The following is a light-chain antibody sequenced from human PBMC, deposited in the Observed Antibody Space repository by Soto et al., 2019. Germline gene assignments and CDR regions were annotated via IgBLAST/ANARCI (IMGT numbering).Light chain of an antibody. CDR3: SSYTGGNPSYV. Sequence: QSVLTQPPSASGSPGQSITISCTGTSXDVGGYDYVSWYQQHPGKAPKLMIYEVTIRPSGVSDRFSGSKSGNTASLTVSGLQAEDEADYYCSSYTGGNPSYVFGTGTKV. V-gene: IGLV2-8*01. CDR1: SXDVGGYDY. CDR2: EVT. J-gene: IGLJ1*01.